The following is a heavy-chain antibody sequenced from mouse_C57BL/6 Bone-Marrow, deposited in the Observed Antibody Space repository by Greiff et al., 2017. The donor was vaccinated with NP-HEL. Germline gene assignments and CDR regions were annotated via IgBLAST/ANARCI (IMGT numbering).Heavy chain of an antibody. CDR2: IYPGDGDT. J-gene: IGHJ1*03. CDR1: GYAFSSSW. Sequence: QVQLKESGPELVKPGASVKISCKASGYAFSSSWMNWVKQRPGKGLEWIGRIYPGDGDTNYNGKFKGKATLTADKSSSTAYMQLSSLTSEDSAVYFCARSYSYWYFDVWGTGTTVTVSS. CDR3: ARSYSYWYFDV. D-gene: IGHD1-1*01. V-gene: IGHV1-82*01.